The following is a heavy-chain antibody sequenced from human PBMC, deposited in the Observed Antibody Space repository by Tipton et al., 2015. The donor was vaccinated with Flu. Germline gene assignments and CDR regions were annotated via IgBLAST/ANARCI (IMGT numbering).Heavy chain of an antibody. CDR3: ARGCDFWSGGEYYFDY. V-gene: IGHV4-4*07. Sequence: LRLSCTVSGGSISSYYWSWIRQPAGKGLEWIGRIYTSGSTNYNPSLKSRVTMSVDTSKNQFSLKLSSVTAADTAVYYCARGCDFWSGGEYYFDYWGQGTLVTVSS. D-gene: IGHD3-3*01. CDR1: GGSISSYY. J-gene: IGHJ4*02. CDR2: IYTSGST.